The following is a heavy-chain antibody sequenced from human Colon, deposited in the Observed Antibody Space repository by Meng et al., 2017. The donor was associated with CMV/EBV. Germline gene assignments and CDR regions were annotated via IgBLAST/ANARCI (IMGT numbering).Heavy chain of an antibody. J-gene: IGHJ6*02. V-gene: IGHV3-30*02. CDR2: IRFDGSNK. CDR3: ARVALWLGGIKYYGMDV. Sequence: GGSLRLSCAASGFTFSSYGMHWVRQAPGKGLEWVAFIRFDGSNKYYADSVKGRFTISRDNSKNTLYLQMNSLRAEDTAVYYCARVALWLGGIKYYGMDVWGQGTTVTVSS. CDR1: GFTFSSYG. D-gene: IGHD3-10*01.